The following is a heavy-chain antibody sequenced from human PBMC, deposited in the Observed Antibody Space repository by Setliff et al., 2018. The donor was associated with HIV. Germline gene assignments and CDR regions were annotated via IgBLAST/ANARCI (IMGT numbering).Heavy chain of an antibody. CDR2: VSQSGST. CDR1: GVSINRTDHY. J-gene: IGHJ5*02. Sequence: LSLTCSVSGVSINRTDHYWGWIRQSPGKSLEWIGSVSQSGSTYYNPSLKSRITISVDRSKDLFSLKLISVTAADQGVYYCARVPVPGANWFDPWGLGTLVTVSS. V-gene: IGHV4-39*01. CDR3: ARVPVPGANWFDP.